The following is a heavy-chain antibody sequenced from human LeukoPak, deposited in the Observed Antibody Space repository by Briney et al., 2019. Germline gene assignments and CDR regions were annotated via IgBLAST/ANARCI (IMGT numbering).Heavy chain of an antibody. CDR3: ARDGLWQLLGWFDP. CDR1: GFTFRSYA. V-gene: IGHV3-23*01. D-gene: IGHD2-15*01. J-gene: IGHJ5*02. Sequence: GGSLRLSCAASGFTFRSYAMSWVRRAPGKGLEWVSAISGNGRDTFYADSVRGRFTISRDNSKNTLYLQMNNLRAEDTAVYYCARDGLWQLLGWFDPWGQGTLVTVSS. CDR2: ISGNGRDT.